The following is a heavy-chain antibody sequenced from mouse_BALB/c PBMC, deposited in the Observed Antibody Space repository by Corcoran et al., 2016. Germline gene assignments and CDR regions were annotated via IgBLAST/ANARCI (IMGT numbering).Heavy chain of an antibody. CDR3: ARSGGYDGAWFAY. J-gene: IGHJ3*01. V-gene: IGHV9-4*02. CDR1: GYTFTTAG. D-gene: IGHD2-2*01. Sequence: QIQLVQSGPELKKPGETVRISCKASGYTFTTAGMQWVQKMPGQGLKWIGWINTHSGVPKYAEDFKGRFAFSLETSASTAYLQISNLKNEDTATYFCARSGGYDGAWFAYWGQGTLVTVSA. CDR2: INTHSGVP.